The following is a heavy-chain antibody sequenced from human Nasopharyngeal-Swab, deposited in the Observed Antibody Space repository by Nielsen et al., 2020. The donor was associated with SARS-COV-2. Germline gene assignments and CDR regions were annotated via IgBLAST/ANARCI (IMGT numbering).Heavy chain of an antibody. CDR3: TTDFYFDY. V-gene: IGHV3-73*01. Sequence: GGSLRLSCAASGFTFSESAMHWVRQAPGKGLEWLGRIGDKDHNYATTYGASVKGRFTISRDDSKNTAFLQMDSLKTEDTALYYCTTDFYFDYWGQGTLVTVSS. J-gene: IGHJ4*02. CDR1: GFTFSESA. CDR2: IGDKDHNYAT.